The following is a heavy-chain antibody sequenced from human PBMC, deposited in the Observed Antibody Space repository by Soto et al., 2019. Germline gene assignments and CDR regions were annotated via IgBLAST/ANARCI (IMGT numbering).Heavy chain of an antibody. CDR1: GFTFSGSA. CDR2: IRSKANSYAT. D-gene: IGHD1-1*01. J-gene: IGHJ4*02. CDR3: TTRTSPPDY. V-gene: IGHV3-73*01. Sequence: EVQLVESGGGLVQPGGSLKLSCAASGFTFSGSAMHWVRQASGKGLEWVGRIRSKANSYATAYGASVKGRFTISRDDSKNTAYLQMNSLKTEDTAVYYCTTRTSPPDYWGQGTLVTVSS.